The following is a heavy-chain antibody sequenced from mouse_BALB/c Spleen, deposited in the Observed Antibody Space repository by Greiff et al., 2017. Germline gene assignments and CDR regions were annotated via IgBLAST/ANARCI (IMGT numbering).Heavy chain of an antibody. D-gene: IGHD2-2*01. CDR1: GYTFTSYW. CDR3: AKGGHGYAWFAY. J-gene: IGHJ3*01. CDR2: INPSTGYT. Sequence: QVQLKESGAELAKPGASVKMSCKASGYTFTSYWMHWVKQRPGQGLEWIGYINPSTGYTEYNQKFKDKATLTADKSSSTAYMQLSSLTSEDSAVYYCAKGGHGYAWFAYWGQGTLVTVSA. V-gene: IGHV1-7*01.